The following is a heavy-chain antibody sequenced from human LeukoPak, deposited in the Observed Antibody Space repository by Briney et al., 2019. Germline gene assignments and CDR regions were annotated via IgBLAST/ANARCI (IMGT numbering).Heavy chain of an antibody. CDR2: FYIDGST. CDR1: GFTVRSSY. Sequence: PGGSLRLSCAASGFTVRSSYMSWARQAPGKGLEWVSLFYIDGSTYYADSVKGRFTLSRDNSKDTLYLQMNSLRAEDTAVYYCARDPGGDYDYWGQGTLVTVSS. V-gene: IGHV3-66*01. D-gene: IGHD4-17*01. J-gene: IGHJ4*02. CDR3: ARDPGGDYDY.